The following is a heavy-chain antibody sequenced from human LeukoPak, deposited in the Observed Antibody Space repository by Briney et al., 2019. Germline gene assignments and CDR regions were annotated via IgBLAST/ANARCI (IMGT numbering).Heavy chain of an antibody. V-gene: IGHV4-30-2*02. J-gene: IGHJ3*02. D-gene: IGHD2-2*01. CDR3: ARSVPAAATPGAFDI. CDR2: IYHSGST. CDR1: GGSISSGGYY. Sequence: NPSQTLSLTCTVSGGSISSGGYYWSWIRQPPGKGLEWIGYIYHSGSTYYNPSLKSRVTISVDTSKNQFSLKLSSVTAADTAVYYCARSVPAAATPGAFDIWGQGTMVTVSS.